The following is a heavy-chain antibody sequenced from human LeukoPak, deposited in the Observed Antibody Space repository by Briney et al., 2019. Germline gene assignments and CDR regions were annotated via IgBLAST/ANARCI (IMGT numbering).Heavy chain of an antibody. Sequence: GGSLRLSCAASGFTFSNYAMHWVRQAPGKGLEWVAVISYEGGSQYYADSVKGRSTISRDNSKNTLYLQMKSLGAEDTAVYYCARDERQYSGYDTLDYWGQGTLVTVSS. CDR3: ARDERQYSGYDTLDY. V-gene: IGHV3-30-3*01. CDR2: ISYEGGSQ. J-gene: IGHJ4*02. D-gene: IGHD5-12*01. CDR1: GFTFSNYA.